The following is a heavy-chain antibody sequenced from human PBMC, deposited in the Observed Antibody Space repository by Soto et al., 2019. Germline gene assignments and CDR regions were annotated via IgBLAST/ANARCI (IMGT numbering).Heavy chain of an antibody. CDR2: ISSTTNYI. Sequence: LRRSCAASGFTFTRYSMNWVRQAPGKGLEWVSSISSTTNYIYYGDSMKGRFTISRDNAKNSLYLEMNSLRAEDTAVYYCARESEDLTSNFDYWGQGTLVTVSS. V-gene: IGHV3-21*06. CDR3: ARESEDLTSNFDY. CDR1: GFTFTRYS. J-gene: IGHJ4*02.